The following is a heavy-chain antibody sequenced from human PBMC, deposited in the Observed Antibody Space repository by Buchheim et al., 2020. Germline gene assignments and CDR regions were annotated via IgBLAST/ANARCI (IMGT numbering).Heavy chain of an antibody. CDR1: GGSINTRDFY. CDR3: ARRDYRNWFDS. Sequence: QLQLQVSGPGLVKPSVTLSLTCTVSGGSINTRDFYWGWIRQPPGKRLEWIGDIYYSGSTYYNPSLKSRVTMSVDTSEKQFSLKLSSVTAADTAVYYCARRDYRNWFDSWGQGT. J-gene: IGHJ5*01. V-gene: IGHV4-39*01. D-gene: IGHD3-16*02. CDR2: IYYSGST.